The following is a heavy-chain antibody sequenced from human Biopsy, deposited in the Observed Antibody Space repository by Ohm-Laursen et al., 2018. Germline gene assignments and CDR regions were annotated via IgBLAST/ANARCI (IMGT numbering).Heavy chain of an antibody. V-gene: IGHV1-69*04. CDR2: IVPILGHL. CDR1: GGPSSNYA. J-gene: IGHJ4*02. D-gene: IGHD5-24*01. CDR3: AADADGYYAEFDY. Sequence: SVKVSCKVSGGPSSNYAFSWVRQAPGQGLEWVGRIVPILGHLNYAQRFQGRVSITADKSTTYVYMELSRLTSGDTAVYYCAADADGYYAEFDYWGPGTLVTVSS.